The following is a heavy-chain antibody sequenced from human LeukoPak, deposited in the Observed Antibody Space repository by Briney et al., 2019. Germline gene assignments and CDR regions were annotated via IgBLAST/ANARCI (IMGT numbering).Heavy chain of an antibody. J-gene: IGHJ3*02. V-gene: IGHV4-59*01. CDR2: IYYSGST. Sequence: SETLSLTCTVSGGSISSYYWSWIRQPPGKGLEWVGYIYYSGSTNYNPSLKSRVTISVDTSKNQFSLKLSSVTAADTAVYYCARDRYHPDAFDIWGQGTMVTVSS. CDR3: ARDRYHPDAFDI. CDR1: GGSISSYY. D-gene: IGHD2-15*01.